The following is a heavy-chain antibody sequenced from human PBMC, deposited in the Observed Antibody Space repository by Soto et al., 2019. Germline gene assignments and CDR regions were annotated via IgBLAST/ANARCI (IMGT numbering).Heavy chain of an antibody. CDR2: IIPIFGTA. D-gene: IGHD3-10*02. CDR3: ASVRTYYYVLIVHYPRSYFDY. Sequence: ASVKVSCKASGGTFSSYAISWVRQAPGQGLEWMGGIIPIFGTANYAQKFQGRVTITADESTSTAYMELSSLRSEDTAVYYCASVRTYYYVLIVHYPRSYFDYRGTGTLVTLSS. V-gene: IGHV1-69*13. J-gene: IGHJ4*02. CDR1: GGTFSSYA.